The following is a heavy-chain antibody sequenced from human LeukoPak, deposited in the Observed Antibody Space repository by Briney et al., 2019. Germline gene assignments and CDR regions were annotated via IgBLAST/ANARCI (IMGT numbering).Heavy chain of an antibody. CDR3: ARDPGHGSGSYGDYYFDY. J-gene: IGHJ4*02. CDR1: GVSISSSNW. V-gene: IGHV4-4*02. Sequence: PSETLSLTCAVSGVSISSSNWWRGGRQPPGEGLGWIGEIYHSGSTNYNPALKSRVTISVDKSKNQFSLKLSSVTAADTAVYYCARDPGHGSGSYGDYYFDYWGQGTLVTVSS. CDR2: IYHSGST. D-gene: IGHD3-10*01.